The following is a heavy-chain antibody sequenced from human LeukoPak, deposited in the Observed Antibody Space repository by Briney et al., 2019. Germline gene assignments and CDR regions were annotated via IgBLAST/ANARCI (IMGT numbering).Heavy chain of an antibody. J-gene: IGHJ3*01. Sequence: PGGSLRLSCAVSGITVRTNYMSWVRQAPGKGLEWVSVIYGGGSTYYADSVKGRFTISRDNSKNTLYLQMNSLRAEDTAVYYCARPHSNHWNYAFDVWGQGTMVTVSS. V-gene: IGHV3-66*04. D-gene: IGHD1-7*01. CDR3: ARPHSNHWNYAFDV. CDR2: IYGGGST. CDR1: GITVRTNY.